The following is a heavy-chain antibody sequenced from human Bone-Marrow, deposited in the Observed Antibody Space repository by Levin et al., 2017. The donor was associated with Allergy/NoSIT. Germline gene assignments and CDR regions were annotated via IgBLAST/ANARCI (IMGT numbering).Heavy chain of an antibody. CDR2: IYASGST. CDR1: GGSISSGTYY. Sequence: LRLSCTVSGGSISSGTYYWSWIRQPAGTGLEWIGRIYASGSTNYNPSLKSRVTISVDTSKNQFSLKLSSVTAADTAVYYCARDVIGIAVSDYFDYWGQGILVTVSP. D-gene: IGHD6-19*01. J-gene: IGHJ4*02. V-gene: IGHV4-61*02. CDR3: ARDVIGIAVSDYFDY.